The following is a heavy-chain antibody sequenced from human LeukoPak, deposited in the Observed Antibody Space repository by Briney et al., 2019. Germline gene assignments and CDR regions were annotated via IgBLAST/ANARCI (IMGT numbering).Heavy chain of an antibody. CDR2: INSDGSST. J-gene: IGHJ6*03. Sequence: GGSLRLSCAASGFTFSSYWMHWVRHAPGKGLVWVSRINSDGSSTNYADSVKGRFTISRDNAKNTLYPQMSSLRAEDTAVYYCARDIVVVPAAGDYYMDVWGKGTTVTISS. CDR1: GFTFSSYW. V-gene: IGHV3-74*01. D-gene: IGHD2-2*01. CDR3: ARDIVVVPAAGDYYMDV.